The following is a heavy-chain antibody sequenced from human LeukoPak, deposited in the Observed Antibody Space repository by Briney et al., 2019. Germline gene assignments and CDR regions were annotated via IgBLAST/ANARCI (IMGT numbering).Heavy chain of an antibody. CDR2: IIPILGIA. CDR3: ARSGRLVALVANPFDY. Sequence: GASVKVSCKASGGTFSSYAISWVRQAPGQGLEWMGRIIPILGIANYAQKFQGRVTITADKSTSTAYMELSSLRSEDTAVYYCARSGRLVALVANPFDYWAREPWSPSPQ. V-gene: IGHV1-69*04. CDR1: GGTFSSYA. J-gene: IGHJ4*02. D-gene: IGHD5-12*01.